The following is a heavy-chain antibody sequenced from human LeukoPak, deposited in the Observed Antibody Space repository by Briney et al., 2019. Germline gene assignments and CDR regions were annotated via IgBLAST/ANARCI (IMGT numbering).Heavy chain of an antibody. CDR1: GFTFSTYA. CDR2: ISGSGGST. CDR3: AKLIGSYYYYYGMDV. D-gene: IGHD1-26*01. J-gene: IGHJ6*02. Sequence: GGSLRLSCAASGFTFSTYAMSWVRQAPGKGLEWVSGISGSGGSTYYADSVKGRFTISRDNSKNTLYLQMDNLRAEDTAVYYCAKLIGSYYYYYGMDVWGQGTTVTVSS. V-gene: IGHV3-23*01.